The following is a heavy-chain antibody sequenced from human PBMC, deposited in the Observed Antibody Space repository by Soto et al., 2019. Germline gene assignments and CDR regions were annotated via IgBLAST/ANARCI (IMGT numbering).Heavy chain of an antibody. Sequence: QITLKESGPPLVKPTQTLTLTCTFSGFSLSTSGVGVGWIRQPPGKALECLALIYWDDDKRYSPSLKSRLTITKDPSKNQVVLTMTNMDPVDTATYYCAHRRGGTYFLDYWGQGTLVTVSS. D-gene: IGHD1-26*01. CDR3: AHRRGGTYFLDY. J-gene: IGHJ4*02. CDR2: IYWDDDK. CDR1: GFSLSTSGVG. V-gene: IGHV2-5*02.